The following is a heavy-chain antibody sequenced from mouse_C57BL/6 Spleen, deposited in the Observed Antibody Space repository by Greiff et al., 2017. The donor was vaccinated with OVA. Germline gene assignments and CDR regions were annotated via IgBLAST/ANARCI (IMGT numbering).Heavy chain of an antibody. V-gene: IGHV1-81*01. CDR3: AREYDYDEGYAMDY. CDR1: GYTFTSYG. CDR2: IYPRSGNT. J-gene: IGHJ4*01. D-gene: IGHD2-4*01. Sequence: VQLQESGAELARPGASVKLSCKASGYTFTSYGISWVKQSTGQGLEWIGEIYPRSGNTYYNEKFKGKATLTVDKSSSPPYLELRSLTSEGSACYIGAREYDYDEGYAMDYWGQGTSVTVSS.